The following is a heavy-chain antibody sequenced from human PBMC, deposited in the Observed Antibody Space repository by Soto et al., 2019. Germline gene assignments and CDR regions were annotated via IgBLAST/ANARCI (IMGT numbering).Heavy chain of an antibody. CDR2: ISDYNGNT. J-gene: IGHJ4*02. Sequence: QVQLVQSGAEVKKPGASVKVSCKASGYTFTSYGISWVRQAPGQGLEWMGWISDYNGNTNYAQKIQGRVTMTTDTSTSTAYMELRSLRSDDTAVYYCARVHPPGYSGYGDFDYWGQGTLVTVSS. D-gene: IGHD5-12*01. V-gene: IGHV1-18*01. CDR1: GYTFTSYG. CDR3: ARVHPPGYSGYGDFDY.